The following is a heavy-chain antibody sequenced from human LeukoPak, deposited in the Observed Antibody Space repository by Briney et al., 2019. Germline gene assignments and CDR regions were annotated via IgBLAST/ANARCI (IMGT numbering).Heavy chain of an antibody. CDR1: GGSISSGSYY. Sequence: SQTLSLTCTVSGGSISSGSYYWSWIRQPAGKGLEWIGRIYTSGSTNYNPSLKSRVTMSVDTSKNQFSLKLSSVTAADTAVYYCARTRTGDLDYWGQGTLVTVSS. CDR3: ARTRTGDLDY. V-gene: IGHV4-61*02. J-gene: IGHJ4*02. D-gene: IGHD7-27*01. CDR2: IYTSGST.